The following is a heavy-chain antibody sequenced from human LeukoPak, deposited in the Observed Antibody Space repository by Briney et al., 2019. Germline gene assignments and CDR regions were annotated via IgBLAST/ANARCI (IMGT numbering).Heavy chain of an antibody. V-gene: IGHV4-30-4*01. CDR1: GGLISRIEYY. Sequence: SQTLSLTCTVSGGLISRIEYYWSWIRQSPVKGLGWLGHIYHTGTTLYSPHLNNRLTVSVDSSRNQFSLTLNSVTAADTAVYYCASVSVWELATHPGGSFDYWGRGILVTVSS. J-gene: IGHJ4*02. D-gene: IGHD1-26*01. CDR3: ASVSVWELATHPGGSFDY. CDR2: IYHTGTT.